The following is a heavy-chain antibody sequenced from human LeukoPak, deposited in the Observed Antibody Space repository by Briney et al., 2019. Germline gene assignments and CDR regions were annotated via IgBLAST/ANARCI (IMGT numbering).Heavy chain of an antibody. CDR3: GEVGYGLFIRDY. D-gene: IGHD3-16*01. J-gene: IGHJ4*02. CDR2: ISGSGGST. V-gene: IGHV3-23*01. CDR1: GFTFSSYA. Sequence: PGGSLRLSCAASGFTFSSYAMSWVRQAPGKGLEWVSAISGSGGSTYYADSVKGRFTISRDNSKNTLYLQMNSLRAEGTAVYYCGEVGYGLFIRDYWGQGTLVTVSS.